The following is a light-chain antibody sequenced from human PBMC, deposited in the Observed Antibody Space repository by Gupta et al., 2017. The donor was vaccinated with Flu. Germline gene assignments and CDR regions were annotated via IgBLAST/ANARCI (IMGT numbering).Light chain of an antibody. CDR1: PVLGNSP. J-gene: IGKJ1*01. V-gene: IGKV3-20*01. CDR3: RYYGTAHPWT. Sequence: TLSLSPGEGATLSCRANPVLGNSPFVWTQLKPGQAPRDVIYATSQTAAGIPERCGGTRSVSDFALTISRLVSEDAALSYCRYYGTAHPWTFGQGTKVEVK. CDR2: ATS.